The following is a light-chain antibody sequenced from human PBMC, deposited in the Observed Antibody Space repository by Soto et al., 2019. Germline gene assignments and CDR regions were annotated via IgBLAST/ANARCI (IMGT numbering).Light chain of an antibody. CDR2: DDN. CDR3: QVWDSSSNHWI. V-gene: IGLV3-21*02. CDR1: DIGSKS. J-gene: IGLJ2*01. Sequence: SYELTHPPSVSVAPGQTARIICAENDIGSKSVHWYQQRPGQAPVLVVYDDNDRPSGIPERFSGSNSENTATLTINRVGAGDEADYYCQVWDSSSNHWIFGGGTKLTVL.